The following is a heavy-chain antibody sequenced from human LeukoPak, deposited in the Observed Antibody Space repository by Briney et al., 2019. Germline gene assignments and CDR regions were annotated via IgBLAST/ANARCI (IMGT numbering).Heavy chain of an antibody. D-gene: IGHD3-3*01. CDR1: GFTFTSSA. J-gene: IGHJ5*02. Sequence: SVKVSCKASGFTFTSSAMQWVRQARGQRLEWIGWIVVGSGNTNYAQKFQERVTITRDMSTSTAYMELSSLRSEDTAVYYCAAATVYYDFWSGYYANWFDPWGQGTLVTVSS. CDR2: IVVGSGNT. V-gene: IGHV1-58*02. CDR3: AAATVYYDFWSGYYANWFDP.